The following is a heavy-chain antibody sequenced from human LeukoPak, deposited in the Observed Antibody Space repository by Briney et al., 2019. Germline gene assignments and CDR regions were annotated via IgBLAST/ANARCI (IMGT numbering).Heavy chain of an antibody. CDR2: ITSSSTYI. CDR1: GSSFSSHS. J-gene: IGHJ4*02. D-gene: IGHD3-16*01. Sequence: GGSRRLSCAASGSSFSSHSMNWVRQAPGEGLEWVSIITSSSTYIDYADSVRGRFTISRDDAKNSLFLQMNSLRAEDTALYYCARGSGGSAWLIDYWGQGALVTVSS. CDR3: ARGSGGSAWLIDY. V-gene: IGHV3-21*01.